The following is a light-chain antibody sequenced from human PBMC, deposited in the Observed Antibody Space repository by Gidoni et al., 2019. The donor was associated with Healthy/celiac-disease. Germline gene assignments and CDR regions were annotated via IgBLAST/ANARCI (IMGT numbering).Light chain of an antibody. CDR2: DAS. CDR3: QQYDNLPPYT. CDR1: QDISNY. V-gene: IGKV1-33*01. Sequence: DIQMNQSPSSLSASVGDRVTITCQASQDISNYLNWYQQKPGKATKLLIYDASNLETRVPSSFSGSGSGTDFTFTISSLQPEDIATYYCQQYDNLPPYTFGQGTKLEIK. J-gene: IGKJ2*01.